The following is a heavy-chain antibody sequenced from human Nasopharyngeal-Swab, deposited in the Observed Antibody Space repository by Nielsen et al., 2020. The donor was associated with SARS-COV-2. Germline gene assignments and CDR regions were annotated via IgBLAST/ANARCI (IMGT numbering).Heavy chain of an antibody. CDR1: GFTFSSYW. CDR3: ARSSSWAFDY. J-gene: IGHJ4*02. CDR2: IKQDGSEK. D-gene: IGHD6-13*01. Sequence: GESLKISCAASGFTFSSYWMSWVRQAPGKGLEWVANIKQDGSEKYYVDSVKGRFTISRDNAKNTLYLQMNSLRAEDTAVYYCARSSSWAFDYWGQGTPVTVSS. V-gene: IGHV3-7*04.